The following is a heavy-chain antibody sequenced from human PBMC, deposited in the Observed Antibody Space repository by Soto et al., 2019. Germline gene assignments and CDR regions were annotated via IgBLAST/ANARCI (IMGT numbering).Heavy chain of an antibody. D-gene: IGHD1-7*01. J-gene: IGHJ6*02. CDR2: INSDGSST. Sequence: GGSLRLSCAASGFTFSSYWMHWVRQAPGKGLVWVSRINSDGSSTSYADSVKGRFTISRDNAKNTLYLQMNSLRAEDTAVYYCAGLTGTTFEPYYYYGMDVWGQGTTVTVS. CDR3: AGLTGTTFEPYYYYGMDV. CDR1: GFTFSSYW. V-gene: IGHV3-74*01.